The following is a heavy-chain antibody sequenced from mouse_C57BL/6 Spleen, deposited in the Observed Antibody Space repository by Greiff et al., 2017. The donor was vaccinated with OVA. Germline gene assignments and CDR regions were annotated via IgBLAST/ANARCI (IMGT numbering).Heavy chain of an antibody. J-gene: IGHJ4*01. D-gene: IGHD2-1*01. Sequence: EVNLVESGGGLVQPGGSLSLSCAASGFTFTDYYMSWVRQPPGKALEWLGFIRNKANGYTTEYSASVKGRFTISRDNSQSILYLQMNALRAEDSATYYCARSPYGNYDYAMDYWGQGTSVTVSS. CDR2: IRNKANGYTT. V-gene: IGHV7-3*01. CDR1: GFTFTDYY. CDR3: ARSPYGNYDYAMDY.